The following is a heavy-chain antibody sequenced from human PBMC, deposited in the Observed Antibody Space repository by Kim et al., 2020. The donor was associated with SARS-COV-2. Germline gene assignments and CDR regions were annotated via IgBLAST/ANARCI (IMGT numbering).Heavy chain of an antibody. CDR1: GGSFSGYY. D-gene: IGHD3-10*01. Sequence: SETLSLTCAVYGGSFSGYYWSWIRQPPGKGLEWIGEINHSGSTNYNPSLKSRVTISVDTSKNQFSLKLSSVTAADTAVYYCARIQRSGSYLYYFDYWGQGTLVTVSS. CDR2: INHSGST. CDR3: ARIQRSGSYLYYFDY. V-gene: IGHV4-34*01. J-gene: IGHJ4*02.